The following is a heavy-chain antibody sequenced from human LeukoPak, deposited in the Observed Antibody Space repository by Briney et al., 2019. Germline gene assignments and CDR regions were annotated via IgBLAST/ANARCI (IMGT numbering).Heavy chain of an antibody. V-gene: IGHV3-23*01. CDR3: AKARLAATGTHFDY. Sequence: GGSLRLSCAASEFTFSNYAMSWVRQAPGKGLEWVSSISASDGSTYYADSVKGRFTVSRDNSKNTLYLHMNSLRAEDTAVYYCAKARLAATGTHFDYWGQGTLVTVSS. D-gene: IGHD6-13*01. J-gene: IGHJ4*02. CDR2: ISASDGST. CDR1: EFTFSNYA.